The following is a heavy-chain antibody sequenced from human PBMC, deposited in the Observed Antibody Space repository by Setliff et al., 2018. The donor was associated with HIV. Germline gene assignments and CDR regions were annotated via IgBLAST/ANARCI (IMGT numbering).Heavy chain of an antibody. Sequence: SVKVSCKASGGTFSSYAISWVRQAPGQGLEWMGGIIPILGIASYAQKFQGRVTITADKSTSTAYMELSSLRSEDTAVYYCAREPRGSSSWHHNDAFDIWGQGTMVTVSS. CDR2: IIPILGIA. D-gene: IGHD6-13*01. V-gene: IGHV1-69*10. CDR1: GGTFSSYA. J-gene: IGHJ3*02. CDR3: AREPRGSSSWHHNDAFDI.